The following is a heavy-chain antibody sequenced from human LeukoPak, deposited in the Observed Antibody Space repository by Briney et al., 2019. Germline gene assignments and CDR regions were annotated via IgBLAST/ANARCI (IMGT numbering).Heavy chain of an antibody. Sequence: ASVKVSCKASGGTFSSYAISWVRQAPGQGLEWMGGIIPIFGTANYAQKFQGRVTITTDESTSTAYMELSSLRSEDTAVYYCARVGANSGYDSYYFDYWGQGTLVTVSS. CDR2: IIPIFGTA. CDR3: ARVGANSGYDSYYFDY. CDR1: GGTFSSYA. D-gene: IGHD5-12*01. J-gene: IGHJ4*02. V-gene: IGHV1-69*05.